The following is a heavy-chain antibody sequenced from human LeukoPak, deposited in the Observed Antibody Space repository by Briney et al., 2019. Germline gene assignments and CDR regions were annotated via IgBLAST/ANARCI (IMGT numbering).Heavy chain of an antibody. V-gene: IGHV3-48*04. CDR3: AKVVASYSNSWGEWGDH. Sequence: PGGSLRLSCAASGFTFSSYSMNWVRQAPGKGLEWVSYISSSSSTIYYADSVKGRFTISRDNAKNSLYLQMNSLRAEDTAVYYCAKVVASYSNSWGEWGDHWGQGTLVTVSS. D-gene: IGHD6-13*01. J-gene: IGHJ4*02. CDR2: ISSSSSTI. CDR1: GFTFSSYS.